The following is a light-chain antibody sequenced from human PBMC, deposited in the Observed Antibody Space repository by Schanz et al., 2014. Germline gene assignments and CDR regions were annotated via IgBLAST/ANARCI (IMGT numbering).Light chain of an antibody. J-gene: IGLJ3*02. CDR1: SSDVGGYNF. CDR2: EVS. CDR3: AAWDDSLNGPV. Sequence: QSALTQPRSVSGSPGQSVTISCTGTSSDVGGYNFVSWYQQHPGKVPKLMIYEVSKRPSGVPDRFSGSKSGTSASLAISGLQSEDEADYYCAAWDDSLNGPVFGGGTKLTVL. V-gene: IGLV2-11*01.